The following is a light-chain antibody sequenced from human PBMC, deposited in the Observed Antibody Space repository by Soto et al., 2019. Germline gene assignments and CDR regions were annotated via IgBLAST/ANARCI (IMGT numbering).Light chain of an antibody. V-gene: IGLV2-8*01. Sequence: QSVLTQPPSASGSHGQSVTISCTGTSSDLGDYNYVSRYQQHPGKAPKLMIYEVSKRPSGVPDRFSGSKSGNTASLTVSGLQTEDEADYFCSSNAGSNDLRVFGGGTKVTVL. J-gene: IGLJ3*02. CDR2: EVS. CDR3: SSNAGSNDLRV. CDR1: SSDLGDYNY.